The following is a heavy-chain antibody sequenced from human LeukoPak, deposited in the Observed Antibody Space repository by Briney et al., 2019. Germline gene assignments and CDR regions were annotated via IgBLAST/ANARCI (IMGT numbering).Heavy chain of an antibody. V-gene: IGHV3-64*01. J-gene: IGHJ4*02. CDR2: ISSNGGST. Sequence: GGSLRLSCAASGFTFSSYAMHWVRQAPGKGLEYVSAISSNGGSTYYANSVKGRFTISRDNSKNTLYLQMGSLRAEDMAVYYCARDRDYYDSSGPRGGPSGLLDYWGQGTLVTVSS. D-gene: IGHD3-22*01. CDR3: ARDRDYYDSSGPRGGPSGLLDY. CDR1: GFTFSSYA.